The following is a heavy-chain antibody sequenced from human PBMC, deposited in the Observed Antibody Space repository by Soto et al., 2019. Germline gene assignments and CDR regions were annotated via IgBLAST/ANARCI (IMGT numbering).Heavy chain of an antibody. Sequence: QVQLVQSGAEVKKPGSSVKVSCKASGGTFSSYAISWVRQAPGQGLEWMGGFIPMFNRPHSARKFQGRVTITADESTSTDSMDLSSLRSEDTAVYYWARGQFHHVSNYHFALDVWGQVTTVTVSS. CDR3: ARGQFHHVSNYHFALDV. J-gene: IGHJ6*02. CDR2: FIPMFNRP. CDR1: GGTFSSYA. V-gene: IGHV1-69*01.